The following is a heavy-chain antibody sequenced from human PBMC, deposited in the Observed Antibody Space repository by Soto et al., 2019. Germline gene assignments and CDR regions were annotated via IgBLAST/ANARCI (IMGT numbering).Heavy chain of an antibody. J-gene: IGHJ4*02. D-gene: IGHD3-3*01. Sequence: PSETLSLTCTVAGASIGTDPYCWDWIRQPPGKGLDWVATICYPGNIFYSPSLRGRVTTSADSSMNQFSLQLGSVTATDTAIYYCARRIPNYDFFDFWGQGTLVTVSS. V-gene: IGHV4-39*01. CDR3: ARRIPNYDFFDF. CDR1: GASIGTDPYC. CDR2: ICYPGNI.